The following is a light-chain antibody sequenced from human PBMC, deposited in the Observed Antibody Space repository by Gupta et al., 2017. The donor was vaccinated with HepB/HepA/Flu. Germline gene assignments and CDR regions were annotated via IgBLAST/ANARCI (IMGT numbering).Light chain of an antibody. V-gene: IGLV8-61*01. J-gene: IGLJ2*01. CDR3: RLERNGGMT. CDR2: STN. CDR1: SGSVITSYY. Sequence: TVVTQEPSFSVSPGGTVTLTCGLSSGSVITSYYHSWYQQTPGQAPRTLIYSTNIRSAGGPDRFFGSIHGSKAALTITGAKAADEYDYYCRLERNGGMTFGGGTRLTVL.